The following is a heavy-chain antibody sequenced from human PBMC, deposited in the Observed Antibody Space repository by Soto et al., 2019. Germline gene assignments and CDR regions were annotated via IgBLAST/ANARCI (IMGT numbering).Heavy chain of an antibody. CDR1: GNTFINYY. CDR2: INPSGGST. CDR3: ARARWSAAFDI. Sequence: QVQLVQSGAEVEKPGASVKISCKASGNTFINYYIHWVRQAPGQGLEWMGIINPSGGSTSLAPNFQGRVTMTRDTSTSTIYMELSSLRSDDTAVYYCARARWSAAFDIWGQGTRVTVSS. V-gene: IGHV1-46*01. J-gene: IGHJ3*02. D-gene: IGHD2-15*01.